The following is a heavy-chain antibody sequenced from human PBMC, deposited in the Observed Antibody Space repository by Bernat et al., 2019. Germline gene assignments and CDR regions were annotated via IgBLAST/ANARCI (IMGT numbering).Heavy chain of an antibody. CDR1: GYTFTSYA. CDR3: ARDQKPPYYYYYGMDV. V-gene: IGHV1-3*01. Sequence: QVQLVQSGAEVKKPGASVKVSCKASGYTFTSYAMHWVRQAPGQRLEWMGWINAGNGNTKYSQKFQGRVTITRDTSASTAYMELSSLRSEDTAVYYCARDQKPPYYYYYGMDVWGQGTTVTVSS. J-gene: IGHJ6*02. CDR2: INAGNGNT.